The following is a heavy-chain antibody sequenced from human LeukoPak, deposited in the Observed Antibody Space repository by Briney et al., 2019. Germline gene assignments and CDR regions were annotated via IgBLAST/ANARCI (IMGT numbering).Heavy chain of an antibody. J-gene: IGHJ4*02. CDR2: IYHSGST. V-gene: IGHV4-38-2*01. D-gene: IGHD4-11*01. CDR1: GYSIRSGDY. Sequence: SETLSLTCAVSGYSIRSGDYWGWIRQSPGKGLEWIGSIYHSGSTHYNPSPKSRVTISADTSKNQFSLMLSSVTAADTAVYYCARNRSLTTTPGFDHWGQGTLVTVSS. CDR3: ARNRSLTTTPGFDH.